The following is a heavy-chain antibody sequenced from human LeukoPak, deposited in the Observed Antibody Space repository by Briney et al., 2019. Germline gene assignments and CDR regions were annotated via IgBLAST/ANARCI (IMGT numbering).Heavy chain of an antibody. Sequence: SGPTLVNPTQTLTLTCTFSGFSLSTSGVGVGWIRQPPGKALEWLALIYWNDDKRYSPSLKSRLTITKDTSKNQVVLTMTNMDPVDTATYHCAHRRGYYGSDLFDYWGQGTLVTVSS. CDR2: IYWNDDK. CDR3: AHRRGYYGSDLFDY. V-gene: IGHV2-5*01. D-gene: IGHD3-10*01. CDR1: GFSLSTSGVG. J-gene: IGHJ4*02.